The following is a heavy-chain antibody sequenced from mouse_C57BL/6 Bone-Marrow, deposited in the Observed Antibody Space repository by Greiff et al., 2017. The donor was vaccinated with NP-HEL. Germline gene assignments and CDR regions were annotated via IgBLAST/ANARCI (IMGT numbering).Heavy chain of an antibody. CDR1: GFTFSSYG. J-gene: IGHJ4*01. V-gene: IGHV5-6*01. D-gene: IGHD2-1*01. CDR3: ARPYGNGWAMDY. Sequence: EVQLVESGGDLVKPGGSLKLSCAASGFTFSSYGMSWVRQTPDKRLEWVATISSGGSYTYYPDRLKGRFTISRDNAKNTLDLQMSSLKSEETAMDYCARPYGNGWAMDYWGQGTSVTVTA. CDR2: ISSGGSYT.